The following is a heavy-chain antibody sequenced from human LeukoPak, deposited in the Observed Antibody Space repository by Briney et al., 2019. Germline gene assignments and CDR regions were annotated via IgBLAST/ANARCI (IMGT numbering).Heavy chain of an antibody. CDR2: IIPIFGTA. J-gene: IGHJ6*04. D-gene: IGHD6-13*01. CDR3: ARGRGSSSWPPPFYYYYYGMDV. Sequence: ASVKVSCKASGGTFSSYAISWVRQAPGQGLEWMGGIIPIFGTANYAQKFQGRVTITADESTSTAYMELSSLRSEGTAVYYCARGRGSSSWPPPFYYYYYGMDVWGKGTTVTVSS. CDR1: GGTFSSYA. V-gene: IGHV1-69*13.